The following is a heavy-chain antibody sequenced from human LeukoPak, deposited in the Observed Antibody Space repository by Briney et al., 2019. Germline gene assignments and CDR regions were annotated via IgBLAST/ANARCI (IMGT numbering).Heavy chain of an antibody. V-gene: IGHV3-72*01. CDR2: IRNKANSYTT. Sequence: GGSLRLSCAASGFTFSDHAMDWVRQAPGKGLEWVGRIRNKANSYTTEYAASVQGRFTVSRDDSMNSLYLQMNSMKTEDTAVYYSTRLGGSNDWGQGTLVTVSS. CDR1: GFTFSDHA. J-gene: IGHJ4*02. D-gene: IGHD3-16*01. CDR3: TRLGGSND.